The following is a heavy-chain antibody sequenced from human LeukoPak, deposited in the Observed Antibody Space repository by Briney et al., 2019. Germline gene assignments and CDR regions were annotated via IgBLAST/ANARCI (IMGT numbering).Heavy chain of an antibody. D-gene: IGHD2-21*01. V-gene: IGHV3-23*01. CDR1: GFSFGNYA. J-gene: IGHJ5*01. CDR3: VKDPRDTYGTNWFVS. Sequence: GGSLRLSCVASGFSFGNYAMSCLRQAPGKGLQWVSQISGTGGATWYAGFARDRFTIYRDNSKKTLYLQMSGLRVEDTAMYYCVKDPRDTYGTNWFVSWGQGTLLIVSS. CDR2: ISGTGGAT.